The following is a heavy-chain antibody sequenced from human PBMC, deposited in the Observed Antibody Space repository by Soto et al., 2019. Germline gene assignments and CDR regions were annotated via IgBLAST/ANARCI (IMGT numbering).Heavy chain of an antibody. CDR3: ARLDYGDPIDY. CDR1: GGSISSSSYY. Sequence: SETLSLTCTVSGGSISSSSYYWGWIRQPPGKGLEWIGSIYYSGSTYYNPSLKSRVTISVDTSKNQFSLKLSSVTAADTAVYYCARLDYGDPIDYWGRGTLVTVSS. J-gene: IGHJ4*02. V-gene: IGHV4-39*01. D-gene: IGHD4-17*01. CDR2: IYYSGST.